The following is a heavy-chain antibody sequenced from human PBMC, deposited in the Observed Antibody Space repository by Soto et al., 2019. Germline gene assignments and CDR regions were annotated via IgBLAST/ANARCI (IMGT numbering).Heavy chain of an antibody. CDR2: INTNGVNT. D-gene: IGHD6-19*01. V-gene: IGHV3-64*01. J-gene: IGHJ4*02. CDR3: ARGRVEDSSGWATYFDY. CDR1: GFTFSGYS. Sequence: EVQLVESGGGLVQPGGSLRLSCAASGFTFSGYSMFWVRQAPGKGLEYVSAINTNGVNTFYAKSVKGRFIISRENSKNTMYLQMGSLRAEDMAVYYCARGRVEDSSGWATYFDYWGQGTLVTVSS.